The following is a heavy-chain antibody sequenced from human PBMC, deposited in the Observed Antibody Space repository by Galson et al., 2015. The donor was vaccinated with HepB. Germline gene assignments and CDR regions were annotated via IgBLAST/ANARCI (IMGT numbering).Heavy chain of an antibody. V-gene: IGHV4-38-2*02. Sequence: LEWIGSIYHDGSTRYNPSLKSRVTISVDTSKNQFSLRLRSVTAADTAVYYCARDNRGYTSSSQLDYWGQGTLVTVSS. CDR3: ARDNRGYTSSSQLDY. J-gene: IGHJ4*02. CDR2: IYHDGST. D-gene: IGHD6-6*01.